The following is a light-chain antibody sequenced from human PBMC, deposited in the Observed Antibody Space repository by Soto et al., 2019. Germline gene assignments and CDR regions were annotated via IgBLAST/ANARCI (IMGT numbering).Light chain of an antibody. CDR2: GAS. Sequence: EIVLTQSPGTLSLSPWERATLSCRASQSVSSSYLAWYQQKPGQAPRVLIYGASSRATGIPDRFSGSGSGTDFTLTIRRLEPEDFAVYYCQQYGSSTWTFGQGTKVDIK. V-gene: IGKV3-20*01. CDR1: QSVSSSY. J-gene: IGKJ1*01. CDR3: QQYGSSTWT.